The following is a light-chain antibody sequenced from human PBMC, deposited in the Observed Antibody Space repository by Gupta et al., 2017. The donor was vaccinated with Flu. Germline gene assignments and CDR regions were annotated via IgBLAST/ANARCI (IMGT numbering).Light chain of an antibody. J-gene: IGKJ3*01. CDR1: QSVSSTY. CDR3: QQYDGSAFT. Sequence: EIVLTQSPGTLSLSPGEGATLSCRASQSVSSTYLAWYQQKPGQAPRLLIYSASSRATGIPDRFSGSGSGTDFTLSISKLDPEDFAVYYCQQYDGSAFTFGPGTKVDV. V-gene: IGKV3-20*01. CDR2: SAS.